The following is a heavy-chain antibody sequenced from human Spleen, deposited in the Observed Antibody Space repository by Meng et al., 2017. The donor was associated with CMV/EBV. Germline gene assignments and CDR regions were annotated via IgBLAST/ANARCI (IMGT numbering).Heavy chain of an antibody. D-gene: IGHD4-17*01. V-gene: IGHV3-66*02. CDR2: IYTSGGT. J-gene: IGHJ4*02. CDR3: ARGSWDYGVTHDC. CDR1: GFTVSNNY. Sequence: GESLKISCAASGFTVSNNYMSWVRQAPGKGLEWVSIIYTSGGTYYADSVKGRFTISRDSSKNTLYLQMNSLRGADTAVYYCARGSWDYGVTHDCWGQGTLVTVSS.